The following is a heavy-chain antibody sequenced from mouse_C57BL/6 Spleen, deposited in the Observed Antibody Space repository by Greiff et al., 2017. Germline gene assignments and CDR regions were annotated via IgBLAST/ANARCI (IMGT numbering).Heavy chain of an antibody. D-gene: IGHD1-1*01. Sequence: EVHLVESGGGLVQPGGSLSLSCAASGFTFTDYYMSWVRQPPGKALEWLGFIRNKANGYTTEYSASVKGRFTISRDNSQSILYLQMNALRAEDSATYYCARDYYGSSPYAMDYWGQGTSVTVSS. CDR1: GFTFTDYY. CDR3: ARDYYGSSPYAMDY. V-gene: IGHV7-3*01. CDR2: IRNKANGYTT. J-gene: IGHJ4*01.